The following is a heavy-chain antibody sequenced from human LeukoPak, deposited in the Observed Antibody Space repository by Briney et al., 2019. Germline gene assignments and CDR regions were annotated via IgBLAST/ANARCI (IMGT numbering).Heavy chain of an antibody. CDR2: IYPGDSDT. CDR1: GYSFTSYW. CDR3: ARAYYYDSSGYYWGAHNPPYYFDS. Sequence: GESLKISCKGSGYSFTSYWIGWVRQMPGKGLEWMGIIYPGDSDTRYSPSFQGQVTISADKSISTAYLQWSSLKASDTAMYYCARAYYYDSSGYYWGAHNPPYYFDSWGQGTLVTVSS. J-gene: IGHJ4*02. V-gene: IGHV5-51*01. D-gene: IGHD3-22*01.